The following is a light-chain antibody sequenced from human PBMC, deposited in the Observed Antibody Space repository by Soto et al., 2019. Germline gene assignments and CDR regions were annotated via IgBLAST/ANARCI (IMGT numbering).Light chain of an antibody. CDR2: DAS. J-gene: IGKJ3*01. V-gene: IGKV3-11*01. CDR1: QSVSSY. Sequence: ETVLTQSPATLSLSPGERATLSCRASQSVSSYLVWYQQKPGQAPRLLIYDASNRATGIPARFSGSGSGTEFTLTISSLEPEDFAVYYCQQRSNWPLTFGPGTKVDIK. CDR3: QQRSNWPLT.